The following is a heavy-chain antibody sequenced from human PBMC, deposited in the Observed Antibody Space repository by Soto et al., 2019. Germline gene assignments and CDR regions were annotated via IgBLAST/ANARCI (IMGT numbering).Heavy chain of an antibody. J-gene: IGHJ3*02. CDR3: ARVPRSDRGAFGI. Sequence: ASVKVSCKASGYTFTGYYMHWVRQAPGQGLEWMGWINPNSGGTNYAQKFQGWVTMTRDTSISTAYMELGRLRSDDTAVYYCARVPRSDRGAFGIWGQGTMVTVSS. V-gene: IGHV1-2*04. CDR1: GYTFTGYY. CDR2: INPNSGGT. D-gene: IGHD1-26*01.